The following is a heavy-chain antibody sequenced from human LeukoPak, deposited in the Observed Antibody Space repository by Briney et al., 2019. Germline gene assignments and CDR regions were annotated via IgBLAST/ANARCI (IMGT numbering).Heavy chain of an antibody. V-gene: IGHV1-69*05. J-gene: IGHJ4*02. CDR2: IIPIFGTA. CDR1: GGTFSSYA. CDR3: ARSRLGALRGYSPFRY. Sequence: ASVKVSCKASGGTFSSYAISWVRQAPGQGLEWMGGIIPIFGTANYAQKFQGRDTITTDESTSTAYMELSSLRSEDTAVYYCARSRLGALRGYSPFRYWGQGTLVTVSS. D-gene: IGHD5-18*01.